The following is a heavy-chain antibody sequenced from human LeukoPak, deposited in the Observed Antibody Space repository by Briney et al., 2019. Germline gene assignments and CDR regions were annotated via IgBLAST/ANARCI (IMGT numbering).Heavy chain of an antibody. CDR1: GYTFTNYG. J-gene: IGHJ4*02. CDR2: ISAYNGNT. CDR3: AGAQTSVWGTYREFDY. D-gene: IGHD3-16*02. Sequence: GASVKVSCKASGYTFTNYGISWVRQAPGQGLEWMGWISAYNGNTNFARKFQGRVTMTRDTSTTKVYMELSSLRSEDTAVYYCAGAQTSVWGTYREFDYWGQGTMVTVSS. V-gene: IGHV1-18*01.